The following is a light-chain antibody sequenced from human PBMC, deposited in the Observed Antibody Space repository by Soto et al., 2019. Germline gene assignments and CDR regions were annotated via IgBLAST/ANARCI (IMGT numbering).Light chain of an antibody. CDR2: GAS. Sequence: EPLLIQSPRTLAVSAEKVATRSCRISQSVSSSYLAWYQQKPGQAPRLLIYGASSRATGIPDRFSGSGYGTEFNLTIRRLESEDFAVYYCQQYGSSRLTFGGGTKVDIK. J-gene: IGKJ4*01. V-gene: IGKV3-20*01. CDR3: QQYGSSRLT. CDR1: QSVSSSY.